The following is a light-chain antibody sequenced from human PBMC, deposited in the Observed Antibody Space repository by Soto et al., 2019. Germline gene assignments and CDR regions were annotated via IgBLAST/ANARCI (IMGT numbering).Light chain of an antibody. J-gene: IGKJ2*01. V-gene: IGKV3-15*01. CDR3: QHYHEWPRT. CDR2: GAS. Sequence: EIMMTQSPATLSVSPGERATLSCRASQSISSNLAWYQQKPGQAPRLLIYGASTRATGIPARFSGSGSGTEFTLTISSLQSEDFAVYHCQHYHEWPRTFGQGTKLEIK. CDR1: QSISSN.